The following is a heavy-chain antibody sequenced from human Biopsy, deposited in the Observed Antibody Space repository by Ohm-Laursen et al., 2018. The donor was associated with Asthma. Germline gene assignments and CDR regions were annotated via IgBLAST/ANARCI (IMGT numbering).Heavy chain of an antibody. D-gene: IGHD6-25*01. V-gene: IGHV3-11*01. CDR2: ISSSGSTT. CDR3: ARVFESSEWGPFYHFGLDV. J-gene: IGHJ6*02. Sequence: SLRHSCAASGFSFSDYYMTRMRQAPGKGLEWVSSISSSGSTTYPAESVKGRFTISRDNAQKSLFLQMGSLRAEDTAIYYCARVFESSEWGPFYHFGLDVWGQGTTVAVSS. CDR1: GFSFSDYY.